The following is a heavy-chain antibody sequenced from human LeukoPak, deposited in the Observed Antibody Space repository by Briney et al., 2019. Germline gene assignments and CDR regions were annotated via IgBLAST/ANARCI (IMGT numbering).Heavy chain of an antibody. D-gene: IGHD5-24*01. CDR3: AAHNVEMATIQGEYYFDY. CDR2: INHSGST. CDR1: GGSISGYY. V-gene: IGHV4-34*01. J-gene: IGHJ4*02. Sequence: SETLSLTCTVSGGSISGYYWSWIRQPPGKGLEWIGEINHSGSTNYNPSLKSRVTISVDTSKNQFSLKLSSVTAADTAVYYCAAHNVEMATIQGEYYFDYWGQGTLVTVSS.